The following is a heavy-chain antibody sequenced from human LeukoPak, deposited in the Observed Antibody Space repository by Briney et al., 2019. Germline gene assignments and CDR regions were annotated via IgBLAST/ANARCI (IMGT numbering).Heavy chain of an antibody. J-gene: IGHJ6*03. D-gene: IGHD3-10*01. Sequence: GGSLRLSCAASGFTFDDYAMHWVRQAPGKGLEWVSLISGDGGSTYYADSVEGRFTISRDNSKNSLYLQMNSLRTEDTALYYCAKSQCSSGGSCYYYYMDVWGKGTTVTVSS. V-gene: IGHV3-43*02. CDR2: ISGDGGST. CDR3: AKSQCSSGGSCYYYYMDV. CDR1: GFTFDDYA.